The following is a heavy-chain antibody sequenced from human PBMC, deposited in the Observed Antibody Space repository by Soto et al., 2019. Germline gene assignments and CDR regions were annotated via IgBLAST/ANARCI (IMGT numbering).Heavy chain of an antibody. J-gene: IGHJ6*02. CDR2: INHSGST. D-gene: IGHD3-10*01. CDR3: ARTRAMVRGVDGMDV. Sequence: QVQLQQWGAGLLKPSETLSLTCAVYGGSFSGYYWSWIRQPPGKGLEWIGEINHSGSTNYNPSLTSRSPIAVDTSKNQCSLKLSSVTAADRAVYYCARTRAMVRGVDGMDVWGQGTTVTVSS. CDR1: GGSFSGYY. V-gene: IGHV4-34*01.